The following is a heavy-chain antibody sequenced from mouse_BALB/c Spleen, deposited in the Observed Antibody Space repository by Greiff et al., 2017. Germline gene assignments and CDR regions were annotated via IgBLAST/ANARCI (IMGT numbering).Heavy chain of an antibody. V-gene: IGHV5-12-1*01. J-gene: IGHJ3*01. CDR1: GFAFSSYD. CDR2: ISSGGGST. D-gene: IGHD4-1*01. Sequence: EVKLMESGGGLVKPGGSLKLSCAASGFAFSSYDMSWVRQTPKKRLEWVAYISSGGGSTYYPDTVKGRFTISRDNAKNTLYLQMSSLKSEDTAMYYCARHNWEGFAYWGQGTLVTVSA. CDR3: ARHNWEGFAY.